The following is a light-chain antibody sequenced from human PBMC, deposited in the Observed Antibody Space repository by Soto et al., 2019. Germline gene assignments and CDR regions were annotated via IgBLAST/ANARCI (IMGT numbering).Light chain of an antibody. J-gene: IGKJ1*01. CDR2: AAS. V-gene: IGKV1D-8*01. CDR1: QGISSY. Sequence: IQMTQSPSSLSASVGDRFTISCLMSQGISSYLAWYQQKPGKAPELLIYAASTLQSGVPSRFSGSGSGTDFTLTISCLQSEDFATYYCQQYYSFPWTFGQGTKVDI. CDR3: QQYYSFPWT.